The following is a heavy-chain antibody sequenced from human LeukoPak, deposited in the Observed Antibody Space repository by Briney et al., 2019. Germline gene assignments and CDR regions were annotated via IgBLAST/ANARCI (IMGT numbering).Heavy chain of an antibody. J-gene: IGHJ6*03. CDR1: GFTVSSNY. D-gene: IGHD6-19*01. V-gene: IGHV3-53*01. CDR3: ARGSSGWDLYYYYMDV. Sequence: GGSLRLSCAASGFTVSSNYMSWVRQAPGKGLEWVSVTYSGGSTYYADSVKGRFTISRDNSKNTLYLQMNSLRAEDTAVYYCARGSSGWDLYYYYMDVWGKGTTVTVSS. CDR2: TYSGGST.